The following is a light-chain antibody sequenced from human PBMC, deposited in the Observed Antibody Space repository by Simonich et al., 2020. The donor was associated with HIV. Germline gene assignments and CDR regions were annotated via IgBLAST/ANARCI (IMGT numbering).Light chain of an antibody. CDR1: QSVSSN. Sequence: EIVMTQSPATLSVSPGERATLSCMASQSVSSNFAWYQQKPGQAPRLLIYGASTRATGIPARFSGSGSGTEFTLTISSLQSEDFAVYYCQQYNNWPPERTFGQGTKVEIK. CDR2: GAS. J-gene: IGKJ1*01. V-gene: IGKV3-15*01. CDR3: QQYNNWPPERT.